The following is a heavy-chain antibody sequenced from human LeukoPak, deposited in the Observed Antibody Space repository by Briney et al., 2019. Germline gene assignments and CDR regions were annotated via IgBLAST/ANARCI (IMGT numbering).Heavy chain of an antibody. CDR1: GGSINSAPYY. CDR2: IYSSGST. V-gene: IGHV4-39*01. CDR3: ARALAYCAGNCVTDYFDY. D-gene: IGHD2-21*01. J-gene: IGHJ4*02. Sequence: PSETLSLTCTVSGGSINSAPYYWGWIRQPPGKGLEWIGTIYSSGSTSYTPSLESRVTMSVDTPKNQFFLKLTSVTAADTAVYYCARALAYCAGNCVTDYFDYWGQGALVTVSS.